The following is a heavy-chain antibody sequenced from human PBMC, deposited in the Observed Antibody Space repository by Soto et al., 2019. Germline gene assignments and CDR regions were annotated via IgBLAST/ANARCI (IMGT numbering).Heavy chain of an antibody. CDR2: INHSGST. CDR3: ARGPTPMVRGVISTRAIYGMDV. D-gene: IGHD3-10*01. V-gene: IGHV4-34*01. Sequence: SETLSLTCAVYGGSFSGYYWSWIRQPPGKGLEWIGEINHSGSTNYNPSLKSRVTISVDTSKNQFSLKLSSVTAADTAVYYCARGPTPMVRGVISTRAIYGMDVWGQGTTVTVSS. CDR1: GGSFSGYY. J-gene: IGHJ6*02.